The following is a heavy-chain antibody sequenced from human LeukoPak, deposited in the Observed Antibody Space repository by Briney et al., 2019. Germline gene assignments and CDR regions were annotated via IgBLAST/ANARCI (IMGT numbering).Heavy chain of an antibody. CDR1: GFTVSSNY. D-gene: IGHD3-22*01. CDR3: AKGHGDSSGYYYFDY. Sequence: GGSLRLSCAASGFTVSSNYMSWVRQAPGKGLEWVSAIYSGGSTYYADSVKGRFTISRDNSKNTLYLQMNSLRAEDTAVYYCAKGHGDSSGYYYFDYWGQGTLVTVSS. CDR2: IYSGGST. V-gene: IGHV3-53*01. J-gene: IGHJ4*02.